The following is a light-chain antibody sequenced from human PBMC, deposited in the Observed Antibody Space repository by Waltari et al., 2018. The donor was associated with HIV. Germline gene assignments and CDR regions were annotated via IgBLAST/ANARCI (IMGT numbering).Light chain of an antibody. CDR3: CSYANSSTSFYV. V-gene: IGLV2-8*01. CDR2: EVS. J-gene: IGLJ1*01. CDR1: SSDVGGYNY. Sequence: QSALTQPPSASGSPGQSVTISCTGTSSDVGGYNYVSWYQQHPGKAPKLMIFEVSKRPSGVPDRFSGSKSGNTASLTVSGLQAEDEADYYCCSYANSSTSFYVFGSGTKVTVL.